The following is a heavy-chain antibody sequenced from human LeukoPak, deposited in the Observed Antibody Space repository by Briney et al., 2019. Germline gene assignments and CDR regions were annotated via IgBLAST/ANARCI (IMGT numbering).Heavy chain of an antibody. CDR1: GLIFSNYA. CDR2: IGGSGVDT. D-gene: IGHD1-26*01. J-gene: IGHJ5*02. CDR3: AKGMSGSSPYNWFDP. Sequence: GGSLRLSCAASGLIFSNYAMSWVRQAPGKGLEWVSVIGGSGVDTYYADSVKGRFTISRDNSKNTLFLQMNSLRAEDTAVYYCAKGMSGSSPYNWFDPWGQGTLVTVSS. V-gene: IGHV3-23*01.